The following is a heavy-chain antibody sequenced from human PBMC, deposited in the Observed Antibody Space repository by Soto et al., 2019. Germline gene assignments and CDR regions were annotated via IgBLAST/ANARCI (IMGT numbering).Heavy chain of an antibody. Sequence: SETLSLTCTLSGSSVSSYYWSWIRQPPGKGLEWIGYIYYSGSTNYNPSLKSRVTISVDTSKNQFSLKLSSVTAADTAVYYCARNAGDPREYYFDYWGQGTLVTVSS. D-gene: IGHD7-27*01. CDR1: GSSVSSYY. CDR2: IYYSGST. CDR3: ARNAGDPREYYFDY. V-gene: IGHV4-59*02. J-gene: IGHJ4*02.